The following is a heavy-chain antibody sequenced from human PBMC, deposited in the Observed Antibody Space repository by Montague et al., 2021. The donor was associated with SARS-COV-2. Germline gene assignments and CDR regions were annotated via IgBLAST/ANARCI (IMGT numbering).Heavy chain of an antibody. D-gene: IGHD3-16*01. CDR1: GGSVSSYY. CDR3: ARGGGSGYRYYFDY. CDR2: IYYSGST. Sequence: SETLSLTCTVSGGSVSSYYWNWIRKPPGTGQGRIWNIYYSGSTNXXHSLTRRVTISVDTSKNQFYLKLSSVTAADTDVYYCARGGGSGYRYYFDYWGQGSLVTVSS. V-gene: IGHV4-59*02. J-gene: IGHJ4*02.